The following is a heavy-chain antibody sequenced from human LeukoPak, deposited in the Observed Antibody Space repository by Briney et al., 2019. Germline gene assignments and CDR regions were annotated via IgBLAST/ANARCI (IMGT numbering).Heavy chain of an antibody. Sequence: SETLSLTCAVYGGSFSGYYWTWIRQPPGKGPEWIGEINHSGSTNYNPSLKSRVTISIDTSKNQISLNLTSVTAADTALYYCAGGTTPGVFWGQGTLATVSS. CDR1: GGSFSGYY. V-gene: IGHV4-34*01. D-gene: IGHD3-10*01. J-gene: IGHJ4*02. CDR2: INHSGST. CDR3: AGGTTPGVF.